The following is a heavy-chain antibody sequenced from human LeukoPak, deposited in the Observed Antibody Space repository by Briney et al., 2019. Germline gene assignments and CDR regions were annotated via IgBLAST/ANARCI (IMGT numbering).Heavy chain of an antibody. Sequence: PGGSLRLSCAASGFTFSSYSMNWVRQAPGKGLEWVSSISSSSSYIYYADSVKGRFTISRDNSKNTLYLQMNSLRAEDTAVYYCAKDRIGRGFILAAAGRRYFDYWGQGTLVTVSS. CDR2: ISSSSSYI. D-gene: IGHD6-13*01. CDR3: AKDRIGRGFILAAAGRRYFDY. CDR1: GFTFSSYS. J-gene: IGHJ4*02. V-gene: IGHV3-21*04.